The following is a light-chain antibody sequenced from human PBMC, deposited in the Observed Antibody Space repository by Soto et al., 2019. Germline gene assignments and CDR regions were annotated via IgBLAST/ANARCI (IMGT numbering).Light chain of an antibody. CDR1: SSDVGAYNY. CDR3: SSYTSSSTDV. Sequence: QSALTQPASVSASPGQSITISCTGTSSDVGAYNYVSWYQQHPGKAPKLMVYEVTNRPSGVSNRFSGSKSGNTASLTISGLQAEDEADYYCSSYTSSSTDVFGIGTKLTVL. V-gene: IGLV2-14*01. J-gene: IGLJ1*01. CDR2: EVT.